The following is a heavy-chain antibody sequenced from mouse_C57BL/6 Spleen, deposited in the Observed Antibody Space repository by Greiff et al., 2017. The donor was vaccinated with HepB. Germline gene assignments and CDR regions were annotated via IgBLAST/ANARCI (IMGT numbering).Heavy chain of an antibody. J-gene: IGHJ1*03. CDR2: IDPETGGT. V-gene: IGHV1-15*01. D-gene: IGHD2-3*01. Sequence: QVQLKQSGAELVRPGASVTLSCKASGYTFTDYDMHWVKQTPVHGLEWIGAIDPETGGTAYNQKFKGKAILTADKSSSTAYMELRSLTSEDSAVYYCTRGDGYRTWYFDVWGTGTTVTVSS. CDR1: GYTFTDYD. CDR3: TRGDGYRTWYFDV.